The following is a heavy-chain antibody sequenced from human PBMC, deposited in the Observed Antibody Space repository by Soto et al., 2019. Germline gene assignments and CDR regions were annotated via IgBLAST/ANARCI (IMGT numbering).Heavy chain of an antibody. CDR2: IRSKAYGGTT. D-gene: IGHD3-22*01. CDR1: GFTFGEYA. CDR3: TTNYYDSSGYDNWFDP. Sequence: GGSLRLSCTASGFTFGEYAMSWFRQAPGKGLEWVGFIRSKAYGGTTQYAASVKGRFTISRDDSKSIAYLQMNSLKTEDTAVYYCTTNYYDSSGYDNWFDPWGQGTLVTVSS. J-gene: IGHJ5*02. V-gene: IGHV3-49*03.